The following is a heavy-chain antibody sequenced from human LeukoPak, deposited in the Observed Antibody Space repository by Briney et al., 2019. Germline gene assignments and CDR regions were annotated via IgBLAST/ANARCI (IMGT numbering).Heavy chain of an antibody. D-gene: IGHD4-11*01. Sequence: GASVKVSCKASGYTFTGYYMHWVRQAPGQGLEWMGWINPNSGGTNYAQKFQGRVTMTRDTSISTAYMELSRLRSDDTAVYYCARGLHDYSNYLDAFDIWGQGTMVTVSS. CDR3: ARGLHDYSNYLDAFDI. J-gene: IGHJ3*02. V-gene: IGHV1-2*02. CDR1: GYTFTGYY. CDR2: INPNSGGT.